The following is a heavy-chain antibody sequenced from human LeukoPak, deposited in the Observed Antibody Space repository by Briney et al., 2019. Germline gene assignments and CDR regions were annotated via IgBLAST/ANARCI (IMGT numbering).Heavy chain of an antibody. CDR1: GFTFSSYG. CDR2: IWYDGSNK. V-gene: IGHV3-33*01. J-gene: IGHJ6*02. CDR3: ARDCRFLERLFQDGMDV. Sequence: TGRSLRLSCAASGFTFSSYGMHWVRQAPGKGLEWVAVIWYDGSNKYYADSVKGRFTISRDNSKNTLYLQMNSLRAEDTAVYYCARDCRFLERLFQDGMDVWGQGTTVTVSS. D-gene: IGHD3-3*01.